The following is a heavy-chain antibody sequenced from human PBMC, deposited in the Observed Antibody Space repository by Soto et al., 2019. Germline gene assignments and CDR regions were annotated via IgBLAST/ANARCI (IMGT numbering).Heavy chain of an antibody. CDR2: TNPNSGNT. D-gene: IGHD2-15*01. J-gene: IGHJ4*02. CDR1: GYTFTSFD. CDR3: ARSGGSSNWRPDY. Sequence: ASVKVSCKASGYTFTSFDINWVRQATGQGLEWMGWTNPNSGNTGYAQKFQGRVTMTRNTSISTAYMELSSLRSEDTAVYYCARSGGSSNWRPDYWGEGTLVTVA. V-gene: IGHV1-8*01.